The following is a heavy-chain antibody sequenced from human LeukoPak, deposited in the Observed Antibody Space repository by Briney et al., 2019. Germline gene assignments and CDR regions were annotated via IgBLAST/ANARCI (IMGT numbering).Heavy chain of an antibody. D-gene: IGHD5-24*01. CDR2: VYYIGST. J-gene: IGHJ4*02. V-gene: IGHV4-31*03. CDR1: GDSISTGGYY. CDR3: AREIKTPGYNSCFDS. Sequence: SQTLSLTCTVSGDSISTGGYYWSCLRQVPGTGLEWIGYVYYIGSTFSKRSLNSRVAISVDAPENRFSLNLTSVTAADTAVYFCAREIKTPGYNSCFDSWGQGSLVTVSS.